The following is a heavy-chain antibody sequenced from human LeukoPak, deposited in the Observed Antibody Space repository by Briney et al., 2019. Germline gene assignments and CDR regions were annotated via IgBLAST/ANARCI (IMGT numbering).Heavy chain of an antibody. D-gene: IGHD6-13*01. J-gene: IGHJ4*02. CDR3: ARVVDSSSRYYFDY. CDR1: GYTFTGYY. CDR2: INPDNGGT. Sequence: ASVKVSCKASGYTFTGYYMYWVRQAPGQGLVWMGWINPDNGGTAYAQKFQGRVTMTRDPSISTAYMELSRLRSDDTAVYYCARVVDSSSRYYFDYWGQGTLVTVSS. V-gene: IGHV1-2*02.